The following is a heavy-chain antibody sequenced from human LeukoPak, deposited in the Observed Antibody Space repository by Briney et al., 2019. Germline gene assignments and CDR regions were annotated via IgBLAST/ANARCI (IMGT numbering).Heavy chain of an antibody. CDR2: ISTTSSTI. CDR1: GFTLRTCS. V-gene: IGHV3-48*01. Sequence: GGSLRPSFTASGFTLRTCSRTGAGQAPGKGLKGLQYISTTSSTIYYADSVKGRFTISRDNAKNSLYLQMNSLRAEDTAVYYCARGCYGGNSAYYFDQWGQGTLVTVSS. D-gene: IGHD4-23*01. CDR3: ARGCYGGNSAYYFDQ. J-gene: IGHJ4*02.